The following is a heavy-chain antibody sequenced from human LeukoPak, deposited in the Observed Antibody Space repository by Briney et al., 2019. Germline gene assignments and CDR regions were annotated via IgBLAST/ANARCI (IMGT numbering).Heavy chain of an antibody. D-gene: IGHD5-12*01. J-gene: IGHJ5*02. CDR3: ARVVDIVATGGWFDP. CDR2: INHSGST. V-gene: IGHV4-34*01. CDR1: GGSFSGYY. Sequence: SETLSLTCAVYGGSFSGYYWSWIRQPPGKGLEWIGEINHSGSTNYNPSLKSRVTISVDTSKNQFSLKLSSVTAADTAVYYCARVVDIVATGGWFDPWGQGTLVTVSS.